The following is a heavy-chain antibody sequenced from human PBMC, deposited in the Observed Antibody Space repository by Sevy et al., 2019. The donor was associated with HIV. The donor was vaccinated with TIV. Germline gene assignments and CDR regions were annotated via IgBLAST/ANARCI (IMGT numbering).Heavy chain of an antibody. D-gene: IGHD3-22*01. V-gene: IGHV1-46*01. J-gene: IGHJ4*02. Sequence: ASVKVSCKASGYTFTSYYMHWVRQAPGQGPEWMGIINPSGGSTSYAQKFQGRVTMTRDTSTSTVYMELSSLRSEDTAVYYCARAKYYYDSSGYYYVSYFDYWGQGTLVTVSS. CDR3: ARAKYYYDSSGYYYVSYFDY. CDR1: GYTFTSYY. CDR2: INPSGGST.